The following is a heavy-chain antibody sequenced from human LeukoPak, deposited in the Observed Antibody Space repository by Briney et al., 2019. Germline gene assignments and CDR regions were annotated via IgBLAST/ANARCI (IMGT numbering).Heavy chain of an antibody. D-gene: IGHD3-10*01. CDR1: GYTFTSYG. J-gene: IGHJ4*02. V-gene: IGHV1-18*01. Sequence: GASVKVSCKASGYTFTSYGIRWVRQAPGQGLEWMGWISAYNGNTNYAQKLQGRVTMTTDTSTSTAYMELSSLRSEDTAVYYCARARKNYYGSGSYSDYWGQGTLVTVSS. CDR2: ISAYNGNT. CDR3: ARARKNYYGSGSYSDY.